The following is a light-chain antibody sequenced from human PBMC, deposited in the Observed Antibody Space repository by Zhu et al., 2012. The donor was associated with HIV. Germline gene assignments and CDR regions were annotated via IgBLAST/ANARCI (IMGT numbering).Light chain of an antibody. CDR1: DNIGNIY. CDR3: QQYSNLPLT. J-gene: IGKJ3*01. V-gene: IGKV3-20*01. Sequence: EIVLTQSPGTLSLSPGERATLSCRASDNIGNIYLAWYQQKPGQAPRLLIFETSRMATGIPDRFSGRGSGTAFTLTISRLEPEDFGVYYCQQYSNLPLTFGPGTKVNIK. CDR2: ETS.